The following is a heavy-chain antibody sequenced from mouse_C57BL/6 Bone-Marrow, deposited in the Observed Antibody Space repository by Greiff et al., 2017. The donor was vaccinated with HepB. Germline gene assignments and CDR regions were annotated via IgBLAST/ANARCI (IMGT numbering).Heavy chain of an antibody. V-gene: IGHV1-4*01. CDR1: GYTFTSYT. CDR2: INPSSGYT. CDR3: AKWLFYYAMDY. J-gene: IGHJ4*01. Sequence: VMLVESGAELARPGASVKMSCKASGYTFTSYTMHWVKQRPGQGLEWIGYINPSSGYTKYNQKFKDKATLTADKSSSTAYMQLSSLTSEDSAVYYCAKWLFYYAMDYWGQGTSVTVSS. D-gene: IGHD2-2*01.